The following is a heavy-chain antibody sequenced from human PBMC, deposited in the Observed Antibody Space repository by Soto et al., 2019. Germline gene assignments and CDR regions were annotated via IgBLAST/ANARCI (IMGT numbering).Heavy chain of an antibody. CDR1: GGTFTTSS. CDR2: IIPIFSTA. J-gene: IGHJ6*02. Sequence: QVQLVQSGAAVKKPGSSVKVSCKASGGTFTTSSISWVRQAPGQGLEWMGGIIPIFSTADYAQKFQGRGTITADESTTXAXXELSSLRSEDTAVYYCARDRPRENYGGNYYYEMDVWGQGTTVTVSS. V-gene: IGHV1-69*12. D-gene: IGHD4-17*01. CDR3: ARDRPRENYGGNYYYEMDV.